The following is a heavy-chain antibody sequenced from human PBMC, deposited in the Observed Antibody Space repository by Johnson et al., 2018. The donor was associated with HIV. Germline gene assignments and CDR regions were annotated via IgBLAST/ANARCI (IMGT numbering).Heavy chain of an antibody. CDR2: ISYDGSNK. D-gene: IGHD1-26*01. J-gene: IGHJ3*02. CDR1: GFTFSSYA. Sequence: VQLVESGGGVVQPGGSLRLSCAASGFTFSSYAMHWVRQAPGKGLEWVAVISYDGSNKYYADSVKGRFTLSRDNSKNTLYLQMSSLRAEDTAVYYCARDSEWELGQEGAFDIWGQGTMVTVSS. V-gene: IGHV3-30-3*01. CDR3: ARDSEWELGQEGAFDI.